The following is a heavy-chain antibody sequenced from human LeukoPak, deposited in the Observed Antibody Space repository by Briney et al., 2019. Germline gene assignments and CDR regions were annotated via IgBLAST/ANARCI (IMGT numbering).Heavy chain of an antibody. V-gene: IGHV1-2*02. D-gene: IGHD3-22*01. CDR3: ARDPYDSSAGDY. CDR1: GYTFTGYY. J-gene: IGHJ4*02. Sequence: ASVTVSCKASGYTFTGYYMHWVRQAPGQGLEWMGWINPNSGGTNYAQKFQGRVTMTRDTSISTAYMELSRLRSDDTAVYYCARDPYDSSAGDYWGQGTLVTVSS. CDR2: INPNSGGT.